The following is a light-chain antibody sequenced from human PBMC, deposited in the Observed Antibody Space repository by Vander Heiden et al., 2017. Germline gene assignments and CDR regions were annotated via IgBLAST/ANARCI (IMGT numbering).Light chain of an antibody. Sequence: QSALTQPASVSGSPGQSITISCTGTTSDVGRYNLVSWYQQQPGKVPKLIIFEVTKRPSGVSYRFSGSRSAYTASLTISGLQAEDEAYYYCCSYADTHLVFGGGTKVTVL. CDR1: TSDVGRYNL. V-gene: IGLV2-23*02. CDR2: EVT. CDR3: CSYADTHLV. J-gene: IGLJ2*01.